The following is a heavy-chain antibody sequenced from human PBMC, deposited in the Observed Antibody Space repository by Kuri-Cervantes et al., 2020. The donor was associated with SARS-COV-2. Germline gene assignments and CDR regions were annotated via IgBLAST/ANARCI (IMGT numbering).Heavy chain of an antibody. Sequence: SVQVTCKAAGGTFSSYAMSWVRQAPGHGLEWMGGIIPSVGTANYAQKFQGRVTITRDTSASTAYMELSSLRSEDTAVYYCARSSVNTIFGVVIRGVGWFDPWGQGTRVTVSS. CDR3: ARSSVNTIFGVVIRGVGWFDP. D-gene: IGHD3-3*01. CDR2: IIPSVGTA. V-gene: IGHV1-69*05. J-gene: IGHJ5*02. CDR1: GGTFSSYA.